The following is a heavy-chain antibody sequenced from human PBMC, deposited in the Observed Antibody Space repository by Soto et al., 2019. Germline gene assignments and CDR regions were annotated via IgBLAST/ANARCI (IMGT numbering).Heavy chain of an antibody. Sequence: GGSLRLSCAASGFTFSNYNMNWVRQAPGKGLKRVSDIFRSSSTISYADSVKGRFTISRDNSNNILYLQMNSLRAEDTAVYYCAKDRQPDGLWPFDHWGQGTLVTVSS. J-gene: IGHJ4*02. V-gene: IGHV3-48*01. CDR3: AKDRQPDGLWPFDH. D-gene: IGHD2-8*01. CDR2: IFRSSSTI. CDR1: GFTFSNYN.